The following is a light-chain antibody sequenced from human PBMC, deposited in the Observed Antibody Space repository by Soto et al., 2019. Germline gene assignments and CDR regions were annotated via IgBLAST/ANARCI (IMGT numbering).Light chain of an antibody. V-gene: IGKV3-20*01. Sequence: EIVLTQSPGTLSLSPGERATLSCRASQSVSSSYLAWYQQKPGQAPRLLIYGASSRATGIPDRFSGSGSVTDFTLTISRLEPEDFAVYYCQQYGSSPYTFGQGTILEIK. CDR3: QQYGSSPYT. J-gene: IGKJ2*01. CDR1: QSVSSSY. CDR2: GAS.